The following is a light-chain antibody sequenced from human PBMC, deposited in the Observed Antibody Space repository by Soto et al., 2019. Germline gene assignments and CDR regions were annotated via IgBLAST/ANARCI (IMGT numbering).Light chain of an antibody. CDR3: ATWDDSLSGVV. Sequence: QSALTQPPSASGTPGQGVTISCSGSGSNIASNTVNWYQQLPGMAPKLLIYNNNQRPSGVPDRFSGSKSGTSASLAISGLQSEDEADYYCATWDDSLSGVVFGGGTKVTVL. V-gene: IGLV1-44*01. J-gene: IGLJ3*02. CDR1: GSNIASNT. CDR2: NNN.